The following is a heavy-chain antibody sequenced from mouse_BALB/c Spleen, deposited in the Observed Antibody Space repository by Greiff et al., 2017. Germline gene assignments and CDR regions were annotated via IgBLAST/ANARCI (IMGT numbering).Heavy chain of an antibody. Sequence: VKLVESGAELVRPGVSVKISCKGSGYTFTDYAMHWVKQSHAKSLEWIGVISTYYGDASYNQKFKGKATMTVDKSSSTAYLELARLTSEDSAIYYCARRYYGPYAMDYWGQGTSVTVSS. D-gene: IGHD1-1*01. V-gene: IGHV1S137*01. J-gene: IGHJ4*01. CDR2: ISTYYGDA. CDR3: ARRYYGPYAMDY. CDR1: GYTFTDYA.